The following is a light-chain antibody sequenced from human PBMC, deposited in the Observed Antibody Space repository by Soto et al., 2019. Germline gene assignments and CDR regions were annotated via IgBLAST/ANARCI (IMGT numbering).Light chain of an antibody. Sequence: QSVLTQPPSVSGAPGQRVTISCTGSSSNIGAGYDVHWYQQLPGTAPKLLIYGNSNRPSGVPDRISGSKSGTLASLAITGLQAEDEADYYCQSYDSSLSGVVFGGGTKLTVL. CDR1: SSNIGAGYD. CDR3: QSYDSSLSGVV. J-gene: IGLJ2*01. CDR2: GNS. V-gene: IGLV1-40*01.